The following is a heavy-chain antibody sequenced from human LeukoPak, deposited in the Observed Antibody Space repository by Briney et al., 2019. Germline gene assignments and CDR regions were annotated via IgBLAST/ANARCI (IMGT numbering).Heavy chain of an antibody. V-gene: IGHV4-39*01. CDR3: ARVDYGGAFWDY. Sequence: SETLSLTCTVSGGSISSSGYYWGWIRQPPGKGLEWIGTVYYTGSTYYNPSLKSRVTISEDTSRNQFSLKLSSVTAADTAVYYCARVDYGGAFWDYWGQGTLVTVSS. J-gene: IGHJ4*02. CDR1: GGSISSSGYY. CDR2: VYYTGST. D-gene: IGHD4-23*01.